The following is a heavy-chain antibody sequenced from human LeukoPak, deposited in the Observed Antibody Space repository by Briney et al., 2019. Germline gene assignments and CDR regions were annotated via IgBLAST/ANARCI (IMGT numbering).Heavy chain of an antibody. D-gene: IGHD6-13*01. J-gene: IGHJ4*02. CDR2: IYYSGST. CDR3: ARQKYSSSHVDY. CDR1: GGSISSYY. V-gene: IGHV4-59*01. Sequence: PSETLSLTCTVSGGSISSYYWSWIRQPSGKGLEWIGDIYYSGSTNYNPPLKSRVTILVDTSKNQFSLKLSSVTAADTAVYYCARQKYSSSHVDYWGQGTLVTVSS.